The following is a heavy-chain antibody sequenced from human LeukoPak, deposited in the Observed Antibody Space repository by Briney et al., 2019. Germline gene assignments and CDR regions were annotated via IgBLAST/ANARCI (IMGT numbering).Heavy chain of an antibody. Sequence: GGSLRLSCAASGSTFSSYGMHWVRQAPGKGLEWVALISYDGSNKYYADSVKGRFTISRDNSKNTLYLQMNSLRAEDTAVYYCARGPSGYHNTGGQGTLVTVSS. V-gene: IGHV3-30*03. J-gene: IGHJ4*02. CDR3: ARGPSGYHNT. D-gene: IGHD5-12*01. CDR2: ISYDGSNK. CDR1: GSTFSSYG.